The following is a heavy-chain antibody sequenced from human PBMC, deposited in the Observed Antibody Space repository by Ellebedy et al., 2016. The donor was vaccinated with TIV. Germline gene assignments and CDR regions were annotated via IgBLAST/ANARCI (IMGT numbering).Heavy chain of an antibody. CDR2: VYHSGTT. D-gene: IGHD3-22*01. Sequence: MPGGSLRLSCNVSGGSFNSSDYYGGWIRQSPGKGLEWIGSVYHSGTTYYNPSLKTRLTLAIDTSKTQLSLELTSVTAADTAVYYCARHGSYTSGQYYYDLWGPGTLVTVSS. CDR1: GGSFNSSDYY. J-gene: IGHJ4*02. CDR3: ARHGSYTSGQYYYDL. V-gene: IGHV4-39*01.